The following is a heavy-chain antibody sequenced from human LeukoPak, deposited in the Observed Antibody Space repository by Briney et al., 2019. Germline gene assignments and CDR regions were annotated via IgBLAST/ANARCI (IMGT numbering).Heavy chain of an antibody. CDR1: GDSINNYY. D-gene: IGHD3-22*01. V-gene: IGHV4-59*01. CDR2: IYYSGTT. J-gene: IGHJ3*02. Sequence: PSEAPSLACTVSGDSINNYYWSWIRQPPGKGLEWIGFIYYSGTTNYNPSLKSRVTISVDTSKNQYSLKLSSVTAADTAVYYCARERDSSVIDGFDIWGQGSMVTVSS. CDR3: ARERDSSVIDGFDI.